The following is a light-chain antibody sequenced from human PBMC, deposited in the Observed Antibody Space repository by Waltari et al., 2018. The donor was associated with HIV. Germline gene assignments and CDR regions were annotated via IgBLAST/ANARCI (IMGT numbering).Light chain of an antibody. CDR3: QQYDTWPLT. V-gene: IGKV3D-15*01. CDR1: QNVNIK. CDR2: AAS. Sequence: ETVMKQSAATRSVSPGARATLSCRASQNVNIKLAWYQHKPGQAPRLLIYAASTRPTGIPASFSGSGSGTEFTLTISSLQSEDVAVYYCQQYDTWPLTFGGGTKVEI. J-gene: IGKJ4*01.